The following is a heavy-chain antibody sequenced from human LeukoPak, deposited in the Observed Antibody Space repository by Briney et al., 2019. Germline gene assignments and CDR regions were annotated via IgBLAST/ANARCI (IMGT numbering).Heavy chain of an antibody. J-gene: IGHJ6*02. CDR2: ISSSGSTI. CDR1: GFTFSNCE. V-gene: IGHV3-48*03. Sequence: PGGSLRLSCAASGFTFSNCEMNWVRQPPGKRREWVSYISSSGSTIFYADSVKGRFTISRDNAKNSLYLQMNSLRAEDTAVYYCARDLKQGGQNYYYGMDVWGQGTTVTVSS. D-gene: IGHD3-16*01. CDR3: ARDLKQGGQNYYYGMDV.